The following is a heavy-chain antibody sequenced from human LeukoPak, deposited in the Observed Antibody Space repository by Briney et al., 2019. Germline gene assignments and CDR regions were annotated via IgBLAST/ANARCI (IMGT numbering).Heavy chain of an antibody. D-gene: IGHD3-16*01. CDR1: GFTFSSYA. CDR2: ISYEGSTI. Sequence: GGSLRLSCAASGFTFSSYAMHWVRQAPGRGLEWVPFISYEGSTIYYADSVKGRFTITRDNSKNTLSLQMHSRRAEDTAFYYCAKDLATKYDLDYWGQGTLVTVSS. CDR3: AKDLATKYDLDY. J-gene: IGHJ4*02. V-gene: IGHV3-30*18.